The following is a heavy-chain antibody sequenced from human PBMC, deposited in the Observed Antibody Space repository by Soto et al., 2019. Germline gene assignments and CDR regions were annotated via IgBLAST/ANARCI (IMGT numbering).Heavy chain of an antibody. CDR2: ISGSGGST. V-gene: IGHV3-23*01. D-gene: IGHD6-13*01. CDR1: GFTFSSDA. J-gene: IGHJ4*02. CDR3: AKSTYSSRWSG. Sequence: GGSLRLCCAASGFTFSSDAMSWVRQAPGKGLEWVSAISGSGGSTYYADSVRGRFTISRDNSKNTLFVQMNSLRAEDTAVYYCAKSTYSSRWSGWGQGTMVAVSA.